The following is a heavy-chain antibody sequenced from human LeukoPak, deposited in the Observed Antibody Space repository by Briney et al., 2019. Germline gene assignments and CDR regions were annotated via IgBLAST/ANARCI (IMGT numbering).Heavy chain of an antibody. V-gene: IGHV3-53*05. D-gene: IGHD3-22*01. CDR2: IYSGGST. CDR1: GFTVSSYY. J-gene: IGHJ4*02. Sequence: GGSLRLSCAASGFTVSSYYMNWVRQAPGKGLEWVSVIYSGGSTYYADSVKGRFTISRDNSKNTLYLQMNSLRAEDTAVYYCAKESGTYYYDSSGYLTAGGFDYWGQGTLVTVSS. CDR3: AKESGTYYYDSSGYLTAGGFDY.